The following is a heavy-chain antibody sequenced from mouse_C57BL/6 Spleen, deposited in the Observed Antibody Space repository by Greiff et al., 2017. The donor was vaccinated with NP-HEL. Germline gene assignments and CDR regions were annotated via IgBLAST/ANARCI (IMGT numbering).Heavy chain of an antibody. CDR2: IDPSDSET. V-gene: IGHV1-52*01. CDR3: ARSDPLYSNSPYFDD. Sequence: QVQLQQPGAELVRPGSSVKLSCKASGYTFTSYWMHWVKQRPIQGLEWIGNIDPSDSETHYNQKFTDKATLTVDKSSSTAYMQLSSLTSEDAAVYYCARSDPLYSNSPYFDDWGQGTTLTVSS. J-gene: IGHJ2*01. D-gene: IGHD2-5*01. CDR1: GYTFTSYW.